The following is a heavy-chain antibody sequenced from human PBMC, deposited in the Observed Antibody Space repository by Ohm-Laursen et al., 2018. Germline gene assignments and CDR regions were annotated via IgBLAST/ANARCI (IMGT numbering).Heavy chain of an antibody. J-gene: IGHJ4*02. D-gene: IGHD3-22*01. Sequence: SDTLSPTCAVYGGSFSGYYWNWIRQPPGKGLEWIGEINHSRSTKYNSSFKSRVTISVDTSKNQFSLKLSSVTAADTAVYYCARVLARYYDSSGYGYWGQGTLVTVSS. CDR3: ARVLARYYDSSGYGY. CDR2: INHSRST. V-gene: IGHV4-34*01. CDR1: GGSFSGYY.